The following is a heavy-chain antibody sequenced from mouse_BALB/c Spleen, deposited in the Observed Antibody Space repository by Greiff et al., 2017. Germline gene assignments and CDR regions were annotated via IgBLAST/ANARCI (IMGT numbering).Heavy chain of an antibody. V-gene: IGHV1-87*01. CDR1: GYTFTSYW. CDR2: IYPGDGDT. J-gene: IGHJ2*01. Sequence: VQLQESGAELARPGASVKLSCKASGYTFTSYWMQWVKQRPGQGLEWIGAIYPGDGDTRYTQKFKGKATLTADKSSSTAYMQLSSLASEDSAVYYCARSTGREAPYWGQGTTLTVSS. D-gene: IGHD4-1*01. CDR3: ARSTGREAPY.